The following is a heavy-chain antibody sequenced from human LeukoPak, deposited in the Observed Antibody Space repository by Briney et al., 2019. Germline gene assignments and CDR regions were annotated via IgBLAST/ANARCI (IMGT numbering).Heavy chain of an antibody. D-gene: IGHD3-3*01. CDR1: GFTFSSFE. V-gene: IGHV3-48*03. CDR2: ISRSGTST. CDR3: ATQGRSAIQGI. J-gene: IGHJ3*02. Sequence: PGGSLRLSCAASGFTFSSFEMNWVRQAPGKGLGWVSFISRSGTSTYHADSVKGRFTISRDNAKSSLYLQMDSLRAEDTAVYYCATQGRSAIQGIWGQGTMVTVSS.